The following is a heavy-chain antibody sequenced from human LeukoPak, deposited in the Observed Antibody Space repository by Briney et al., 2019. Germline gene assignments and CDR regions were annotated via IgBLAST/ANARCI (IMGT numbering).Heavy chain of an antibody. CDR1: GGSISSISYC. V-gene: IGHV4-39*01. Sequence: SETLSLTCTVSGGSISSISYCWGWIRQPPGKGLEWIGSMFHNGSTYYNPSLKSRVTISVDTSKNQLSLKLTSVTAADTAVYYCARHPSGRMWLQQGGWFDPWGQGTLVTVSS. CDR2: MFHNGST. J-gene: IGHJ5*02. CDR3: ARHPSGRMWLQQGGWFDP. D-gene: IGHD5-24*01.